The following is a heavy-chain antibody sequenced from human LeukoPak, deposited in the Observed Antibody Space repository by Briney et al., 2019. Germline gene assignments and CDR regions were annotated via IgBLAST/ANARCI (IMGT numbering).Heavy chain of an antibody. CDR3: AKNRVGHNYADAFEI. Sequence: SGGSLRLSCAASGFTFSNYGMHWVRQAPGKGLEWVAFIRYDGSDKYYVDSVKGRFTMSRDNSRNILYLQMNSLTAEDTAVYYCAKNRVGHNYADAFEIWGQGTMVRVCS. CDR2: IRYDGSDK. J-gene: IGHJ3*02. D-gene: IGHD5-24*01. V-gene: IGHV3-30*02. CDR1: GFTFSNYG.